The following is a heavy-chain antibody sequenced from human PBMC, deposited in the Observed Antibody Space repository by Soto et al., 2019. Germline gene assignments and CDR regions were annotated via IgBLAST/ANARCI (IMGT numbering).Heavy chain of an antibody. J-gene: IGHJ4*02. D-gene: IGHD4-17*01. V-gene: IGHV3-53*04. CDR1: GFSVSSNY. CDR2: IYSGGST. Sequence: EVQLVESGGGLVQPGGSLRLSCAASGFSVSSNYMSWVRQAPGKGLECVSLIYSGGSTYYADSVKGRFTTSRHNFTNPLHLQMNSLRRDDTAVYYCATRSVTAPRWGQGTLVTVSS. CDR3: ATRSVTAPR.